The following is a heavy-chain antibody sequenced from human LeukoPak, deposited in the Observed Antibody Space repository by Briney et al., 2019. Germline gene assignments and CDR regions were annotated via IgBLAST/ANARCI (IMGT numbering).Heavy chain of an antibody. D-gene: IGHD2-21*01. CDR2: INHSGST. CDR3: ARGWSCVDY. CDR1: GGSFSGYY. Sequence: SETLSLTCAVYGGSFSGYYWSWIRQPPGKGLEWIGEINHSGSTNYNPSLKSRVTISVDTSKNQFSLKLSSVTAADTAVYYCARGWSCVDYWGQGTLVTVSS. J-gene: IGHJ4*02. V-gene: IGHV4-34*01.